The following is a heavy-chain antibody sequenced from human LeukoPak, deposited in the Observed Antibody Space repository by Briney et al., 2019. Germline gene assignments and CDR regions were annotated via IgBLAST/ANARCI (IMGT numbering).Heavy chain of an antibody. CDR1: GFTFSSYA. CDR3: ATGDIVVVPAAIGFDY. J-gene: IGHJ4*02. CDR2: ISYDGSNK. Sequence: PGGSLRLSCAASGFTFSSYAMHWVRQAPGKGLKGVAVISYDGSNKYYADSVKGRFTISRDNSKNTLYLQMNSLRAEDTAVYYCATGDIVVVPAAIGFDYWGQGTLVTVSS. D-gene: IGHD2-2*02. V-gene: IGHV3-30-3*01.